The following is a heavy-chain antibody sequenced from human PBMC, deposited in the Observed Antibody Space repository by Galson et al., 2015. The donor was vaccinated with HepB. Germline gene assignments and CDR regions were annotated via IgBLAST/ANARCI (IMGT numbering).Heavy chain of an antibody. J-gene: IGHJ4*02. D-gene: IGHD4/OR15-4a*01. V-gene: IGHV1-18*04. Sequence: SVKVSCKASGYTFTINGISWVRQTPRQGLEWLGWISAYGGNTKYAQKYQGRITLTRDTSTNTAYMELRSLRSDDTAVYYCARDRDYRFDYWGQGTLVTVSS. CDR3: ARDRDYRFDY. CDR2: ISAYGGNT. CDR1: GYTFTING.